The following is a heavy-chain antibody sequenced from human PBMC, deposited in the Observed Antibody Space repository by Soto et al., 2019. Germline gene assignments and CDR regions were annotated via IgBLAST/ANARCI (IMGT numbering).Heavy chain of an antibody. CDR1: GGSFSGYY. CDR3: ARAGFKHDGFDP. J-gene: IGHJ5*02. CDR2: INHSGST. Sequence: QVQLQQWGAGLLKPSETLSLTCAVYGGSFSGYYWCWIRQPPGKGLEGLGEINHSGSTNYNPTLKGRVNMSVATTKNLLSLKPSSVTAADTAEYYCARAGFKHDGFDPWGQGTLVTVSS. V-gene: IGHV4-34*01.